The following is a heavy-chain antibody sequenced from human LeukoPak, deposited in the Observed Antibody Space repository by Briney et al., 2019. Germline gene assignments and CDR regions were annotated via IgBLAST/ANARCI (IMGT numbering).Heavy chain of an antibody. CDR3: ARAKAAGSYDF. Sequence: SETLSLTCSVSGSSISRHYWTWIRQPPGKGLEWIGYTHSSGSSNYNPSLKSRATTSLDRAKNQISLTLTSVTAADTAVYFCARAKAAGSYDFWGQGTLVTVSS. V-gene: IGHV4-59*11. D-gene: IGHD6-13*01. J-gene: IGHJ4*02. CDR2: THSSGSS. CDR1: GSSISRHY.